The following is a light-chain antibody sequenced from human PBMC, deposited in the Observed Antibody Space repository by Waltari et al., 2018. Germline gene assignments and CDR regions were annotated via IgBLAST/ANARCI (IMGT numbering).Light chain of an antibody. CDR1: QNVGKNY. J-gene: IGKJ5*01. CDR3: QQYASPPIT. CDR2: GAS. V-gene: IGKV3-20*01. Sequence: EILLPQSPGTLSLSPGARATLSCRASQNVGKNYLGWYQQRPGQPPRLLIFGASNRATGIPDRFSGSGSGTDFTLTISRLESEDFAVYFCQQYASPPITFGQGTRLE.